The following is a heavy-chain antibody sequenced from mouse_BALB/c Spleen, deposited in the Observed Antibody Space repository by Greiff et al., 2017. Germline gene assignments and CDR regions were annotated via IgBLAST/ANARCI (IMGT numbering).Heavy chain of an antibody. Sequence: EVHLVESGGGLVQPGGSRKLSCAASGFTFSSFGMHWVRQAPEKGLEWVAYISSGSSTIYYADTVKGRFTISRDNPKNTLFLQMTSLRSEDTAMYYCARRGVYYYGMDYWGQGTSVTVSS. CDR3: ARRGVYYYGMDY. CDR1: GFTFSSFG. CDR2: ISSGSSTI. V-gene: IGHV5-17*02. J-gene: IGHJ4*01.